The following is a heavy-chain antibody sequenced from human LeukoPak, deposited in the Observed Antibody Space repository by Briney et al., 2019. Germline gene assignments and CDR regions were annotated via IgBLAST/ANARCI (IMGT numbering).Heavy chain of an antibody. Sequence: PGGSLRLSCAASGFTFSSYEMNWVRQAPGKGLEWVSYISSGGSILPYADSVKGRFTLSRDNVKNSMYLQMDSLRAEDTAVYYCASRQSYTGYNYWGQGTLVTVSA. CDR1: GFTFSSYE. CDR3: ASRQSYTGYNY. D-gene: IGHD5-24*01. CDR2: ISSGGSIL. V-gene: IGHV3-48*03. J-gene: IGHJ4*02.